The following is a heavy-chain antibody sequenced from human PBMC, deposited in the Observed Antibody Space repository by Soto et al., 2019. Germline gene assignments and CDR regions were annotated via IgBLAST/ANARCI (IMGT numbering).Heavy chain of an antibody. CDR1: GFTFSSYT. V-gene: IGHV3-23*01. D-gene: IGHD3-22*01. J-gene: IGHJ4*02. CDR2: ISGSGGST. Sequence: EVQLLESGGGLVQPGGSLRLSCAASGFTFSSYTMSWVRQAPGKGLEWVSAISGSGGSTYYADSVKGRFTISRDNSKNTLYLQMNSLSAEDTAVYYCAKGSVLRCCYDSSGYYSHWGQGTLVTVSS. CDR3: AKGSVLRCCYDSSGYYSH.